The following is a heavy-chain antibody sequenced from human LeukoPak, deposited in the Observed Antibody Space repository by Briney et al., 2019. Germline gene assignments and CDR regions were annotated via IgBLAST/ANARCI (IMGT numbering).Heavy chain of an antibody. D-gene: IGHD3-10*01. CDR3: ARAHHYYGSGSTNDY. CDR2: INAGNGNT. V-gene: IGHV1-3*01. CDR1: GYTFTNYA. J-gene: IGHJ4*02. Sequence: ASVTVSCTASGYTFTNYAMHWVRQAPGQRLEWMGWINAGNGNTKYSQKFQGRVTITRDTSASTAYMELSSLRSEDTAVYYCARAHHYYGSGSTNDYWGQGTRVTVSS.